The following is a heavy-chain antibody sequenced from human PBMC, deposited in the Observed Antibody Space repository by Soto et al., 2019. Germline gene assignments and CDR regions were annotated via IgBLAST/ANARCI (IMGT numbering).Heavy chain of an antibody. Sequence: EVPLVESGGGLVRPGGSLRLSCAASGYTVTTNYMGWVRQAPGKGLEWVSIIYVNGNTYYADSVKGRFTISRDSSKSTLYLQMNSLRSDDTAVYYCARDYSHSGSYAPWFDPWVQGTLVTVSS. CDR1: GYTVTTNY. CDR3: ARDYSHSGSYAPWFDP. CDR2: IYVNGNT. J-gene: IGHJ5*02. V-gene: IGHV3-66*01. D-gene: IGHD3-10*01.